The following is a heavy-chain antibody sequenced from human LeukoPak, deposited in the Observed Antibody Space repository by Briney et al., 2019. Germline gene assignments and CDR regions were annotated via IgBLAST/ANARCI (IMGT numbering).Heavy chain of an antibody. J-gene: IGHJ3*02. Sequence: ASVKVSCKASGYTFTSYYMHWVRQAPGQGLEWMGIINPSGGSTSYAQKFQGRVTMTRDMSTSTVYMELSSLRSEDTAVYYCARGCIGECGLLRYFDWFQYASGAFDIWGQGTMVTVSS. CDR1: GYTFTSYY. V-gene: IGHV1-46*01. CDR3: ARGCIGECGLLRYFDWFQYASGAFDI. D-gene: IGHD3-9*01. CDR2: INPSGGST.